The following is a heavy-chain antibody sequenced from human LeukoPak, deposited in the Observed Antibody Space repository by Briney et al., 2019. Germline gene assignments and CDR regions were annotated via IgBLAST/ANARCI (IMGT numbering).Heavy chain of an antibody. CDR1: GGSIGTYY. D-gene: IGHD2-21*02. Sequence: SETLTLTCTVSGGSIGTYYWSWIRQPPGKGLEWIGYIYYSGSPNYNPSLKSRVTISIDTSKNQFSLKLSSVTAADTAVYYCARLGAPAYCGGDCYRYYFDYWGQGTLVTVSS. J-gene: IGHJ4*02. CDR3: ARLGAPAYCGGDCYRYYFDY. V-gene: IGHV4-59*08. CDR2: IYYSGSP.